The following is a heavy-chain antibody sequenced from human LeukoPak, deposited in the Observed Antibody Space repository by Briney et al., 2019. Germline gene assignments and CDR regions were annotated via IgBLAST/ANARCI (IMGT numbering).Heavy chain of an antibody. J-gene: IGHJ5*02. CDR3: AREREGLGYCSSTSCYTNWFDP. CDR1: GGTFSSYA. Sequence: ASVKVSCKASGGTFSSYAISWVRQAPGQGLEWMGGIIPIFGTANYAQKFQGRVTITTDESTSTAYMELSSQRSEDTAVYYCAREREGLGYCSSTSCYTNWFDPWGQGTLVTVPS. V-gene: IGHV1-69*05. CDR2: IIPIFGTA. D-gene: IGHD2-2*02.